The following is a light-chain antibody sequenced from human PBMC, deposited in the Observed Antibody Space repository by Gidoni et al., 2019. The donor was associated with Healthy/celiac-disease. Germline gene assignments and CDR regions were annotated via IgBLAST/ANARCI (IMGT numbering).Light chain of an antibody. Sequence: DIQMTQSPPSLSASVGDRVTITCRASQSIGRYLNWYQHRPGKAPEILIHAASDLENGVPSRFSGGGSGTDFTLSISSLQPEDFATYYCQQSHSIPWTFGQGTKVEVK. J-gene: IGKJ1*01. CDR1: QSIGRY. CDR2: AAS. CDR3: QQSHSIPWT. V-gene: IGKV1-39*01.